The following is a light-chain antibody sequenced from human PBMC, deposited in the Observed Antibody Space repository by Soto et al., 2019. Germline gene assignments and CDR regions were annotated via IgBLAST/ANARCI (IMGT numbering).Light chain of an antibody. CDR2: DVN. CDR3: CSYAGSYSYA. J-gene: IGLJ1*01. V-gene: IGLV2-11*01. CDR1: SSDVGGFNS. Sequence: QSVLTQPRSVSGSPGQSVTISCTGTSSDVGGFNSVSWYQQHPGKAPKLMIYDVNKWPSGVPDRFSGSKSGSTASLTISGLQAEDEADYYCCSYAGSYSYAFATGTKVTVL.